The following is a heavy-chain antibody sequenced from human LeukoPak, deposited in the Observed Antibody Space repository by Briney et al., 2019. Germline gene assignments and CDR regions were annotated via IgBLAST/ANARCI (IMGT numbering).Heavy chain of an antibody. CDR1: GGSISSSSYY. Sequence: PSETLSLTCTVSGGSISSSSYYWGWIRQPPGKGLEWIGSIYYSGSTYYNPSLKSRVTISVDTSKNQFSLKLSSVTAADTAVYYCARTDLQWLVNYWGQGTLVTVSS. CDR3: ARTDLQWLVNY. J-gene: IGHJ4*02. CDR2: IYYSGST. D-gene: IGHD6-19*01. V-gene: IGHV4-39*07.